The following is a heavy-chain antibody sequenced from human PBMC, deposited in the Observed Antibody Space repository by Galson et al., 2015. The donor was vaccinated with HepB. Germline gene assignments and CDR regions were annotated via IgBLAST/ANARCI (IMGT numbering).Heavy chain of an antibody. CDR3: ARDRNLYYYNSGGFLS. Sequence: SLRLSCAASGFTISTYWMHWARQAQGKGLVWVSRINSDASSTDYADSVRGRFTTSRDNANNTLCLQMNSLRAEDTAVYYCARDRNLYYYNSGGFLSWGRGTLVTVSS. V-gene: IGHV3-74*01. CDR2: INSDASST. D-gene: IGHD3-22*01. J-gene: IGHJ4*02. CDR1: GFTISTYW.